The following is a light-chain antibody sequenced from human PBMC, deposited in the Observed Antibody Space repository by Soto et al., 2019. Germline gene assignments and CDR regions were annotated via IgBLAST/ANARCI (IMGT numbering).Light chain of an antibody. Sequence: EIVLTQSPGTLSLSPGERATLSCRASQSVSSSYLAWYQQKPGQAPRLLIYGASSRATGIPDRFSGSGSGTDFTISISRVEGEDFAVYYCQQYGSSPKTFGQGTKVEIK. CDR1: QSVSSSY. CDR3: QQYGSSPKT. V-gene: IGKV3-20*01. CDR2: GAS. J-gene: IGKJ1*01.